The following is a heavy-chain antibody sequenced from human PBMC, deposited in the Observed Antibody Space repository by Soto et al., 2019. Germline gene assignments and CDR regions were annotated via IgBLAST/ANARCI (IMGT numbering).Heavy chain of an antibody. CDR3: VKGEYYYDSSGYYPFDV. D-gene: IGHD3-22*01. CDR1: GFTFSIYA. CDR2: ISTNGGST. J-gene: IGHJ4*02. Sequence: GGSLRLSCSASGFTFSIYAMHWVRQAPGKGLEYVSSISTNGGSTDYADSVKGRFTISRDNSKNTVYLQMSSLRVEDTAVYYCVKGEYYYDSSGYYPFDVWGQGTLVTVSS. V-gene: IGHV3-64D*06.